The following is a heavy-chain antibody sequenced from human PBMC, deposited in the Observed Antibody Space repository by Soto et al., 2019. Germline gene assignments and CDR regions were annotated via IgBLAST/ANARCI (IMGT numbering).Heavy chain of an antibody. Sequence: QVQLVQSGGELKKPGASVKVSCKASGYTFTNYAISWVRQAPGRGLEWMGWVNTYNGNPNYAQIFQGRFTMTTDTSTGTAYMELRSLKSDDSSIYYCARDSQYSTSWQRFDSWGQGTLVTVSS. J-gene: IGHJ4*02. CDR2: VNTYNGNP. CDR1: GYTFTNYA. D-gene: IGHD6-13*01. CDR3: ARDSQYSTSWQRFDS. V-gene: IGHV1-18*01.